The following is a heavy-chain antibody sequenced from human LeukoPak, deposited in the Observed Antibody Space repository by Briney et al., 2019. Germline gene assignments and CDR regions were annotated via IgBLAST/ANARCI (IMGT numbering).Heavy chain of an antibody. D-gene: IGHD6-19*01. J-gene: IGHJ6*02. CDR3: ATAAVAGPPLNYYYGMDV. V-gene: IGHV1-24*01. CDR1: GYTLTELS. CDR2: FDPEDGET. Sequence: ASVKVSCKVSGYTLTELSMHWVRQAPGEGLEWMGGFDPEDGETIYAQKFQGRVTMTEDTSTDTAYMELSSLRSEDTAVYYCATAAVAGPPLNYYYGMDVWGQGTTVTVSS.